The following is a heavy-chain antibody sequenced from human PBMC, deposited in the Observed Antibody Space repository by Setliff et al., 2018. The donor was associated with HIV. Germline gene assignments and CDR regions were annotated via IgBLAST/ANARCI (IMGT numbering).Heavy chain of an antibody. CDR3: ARGLVVVTDSDYDTNYYYYYYMDV. V-gene: IGHV4-31*03. CDR2: IYYSGST. CDR1: GGSISSGGYY. J-gene: IGHJ6*03. Sequence: SETLSLTCTVSGGSISSGGYYWSWIRQHPGKGLEWIGYIYYSGSTYYNPSLKSRVTTSIDTSKNQLSLKLSSVTAADTAVYYCARGLVVVTDSDYDTNYYYYYYMDVWGKGTTGTSP. D-gene: IGHD5-12*01.